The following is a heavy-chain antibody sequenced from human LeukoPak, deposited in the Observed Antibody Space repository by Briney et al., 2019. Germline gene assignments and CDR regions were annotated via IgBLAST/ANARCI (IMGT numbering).Heavy chain of an antibody. CDR1: GFTFSSYA. Sequence: GRSPRLSCAASGFTFSSYAMHWVRQAPGKGLEWVAVISYDGSNKYYADSVKGRFTISRDNSKNTLYLQMNSLRAEDTAVYYCARAPYYYDSSGLQYFDYWGQGTLVTVSS. J-gene: IGHJ4*02. CDR2: ISYDGSNK. CDR3: ARAPYYYDSSGLQYFDY. D-gene: IGHD3-22*01. V-gene: IGHV3-30*04.